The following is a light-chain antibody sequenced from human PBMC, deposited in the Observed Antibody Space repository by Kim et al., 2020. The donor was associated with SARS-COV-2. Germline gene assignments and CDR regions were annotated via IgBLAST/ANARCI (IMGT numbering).Light chain of an antibody. CDR2: RND. Sequence: QSVLTQPPSASGTPGQRVTISFSGSTSNIGNNYVSWYQHLPGTAPKLLIYRNDQRPSGVPDRFSGSKSGTSASLVISGLRSEDEADYYCAAWDDSLIFGGGTQLTVL. CDR1: TSNIGNNY. J-gene: IGLJ2*01. V-gene: IGLV1-47*01. CDR3: AAWDDSLI.